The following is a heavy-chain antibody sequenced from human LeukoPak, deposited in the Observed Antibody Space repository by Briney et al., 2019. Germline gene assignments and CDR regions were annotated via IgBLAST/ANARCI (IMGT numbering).Heavy chain of an antibody. D-gene: IGHD7-27*01. J-gene: IGHJ3*01. Sequence: GGSLRLSCAASAFTFSDYGMNWVRQAPGKGLEWISYIDTSSSTMYYADSVMGRFTISRDNAKESLYLQMNSLRDEDTAVYYCAREDDSWGPNNLDLWGRGTMVTVSS. CDR1: AFTFSDYG. CDR3: AREDDSWGPNNLDL. CDR2: IDTSSSTM. V-gene: IGHV3-48*02.